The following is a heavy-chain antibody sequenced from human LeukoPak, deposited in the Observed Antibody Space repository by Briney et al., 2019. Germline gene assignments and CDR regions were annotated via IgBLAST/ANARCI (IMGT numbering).Heavy chain of an antibody. J-gene: IGHJ4*02. D-gene: IGHD3-3*01. V-gene: IGHV3-21*01. CDR3: ASDRFF. Sequence: PGGSLRLSCVVSGFTFSRFGMNWVRQAPGKGLEWVSFIGASSGDIKYADSVKGRFTISRDNARRSLYLQMNSLSAEDTAVYFCASDRFFWGQGTLVTASS. CDR2: IGASSGDI. CDR1: GFTFSRFG.